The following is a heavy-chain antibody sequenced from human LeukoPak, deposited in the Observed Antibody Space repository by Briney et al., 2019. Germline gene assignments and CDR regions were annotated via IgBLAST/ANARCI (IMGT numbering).Heavy chain of an antibody. J-gene: IGHJ4*02. Sequence: SQTLSLTCAISGDSVSSNSAAWNWIRQSPSRGLEWLGRTYYRSKWYNDYVVSVKSRITINPDTSKNQFSLQLNSVTPEDTAVYYCARDQSENYYYDSSGYNDPLDYWGQGTLVTVSS. CDR3: ARDQSENYYYDSSGYNDPLDY. V-gene: IGHV6-1*01. D-gene: IGHD3-22*01. CDR2: TYYRSKWYN. CDR1: GDSVSSNSAA.